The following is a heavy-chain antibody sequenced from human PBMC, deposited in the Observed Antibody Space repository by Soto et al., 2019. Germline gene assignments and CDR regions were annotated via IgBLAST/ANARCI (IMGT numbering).Heavy chain of an antibody. Sequence: SETLSLTCTVSGGSISSYYWSWIRQPPGKGLEWIGYIYYSGSTNYNPSLKSRVTISVDTSKNQFSLKLSSVTAADTAVYYCARHISVSDAFDIWGQGTMVTVSS. CDR3: ARHISVSDAFDI. CDR2: IYYSGST. V-gene: IGHV4-59*08. CDR1: GGSISSYY. J-gene: IGHJ3*02.